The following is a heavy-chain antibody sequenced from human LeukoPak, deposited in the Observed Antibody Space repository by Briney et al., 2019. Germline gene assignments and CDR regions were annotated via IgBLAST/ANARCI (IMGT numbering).Heavy chain of an antibody. Sequence: PGGSLRLSCAASGFTFSSYGMHWVRQAPGKGLEWVAIISYDGGNKYYADSVQGRFTISRDNSKNTLYLQMNSLRTEDTAVYYCAKALYSGSWYADYWGQGTLVTVSS. V-gene: IGHV3-30*18. CDR2: ISYDGGNK. CDR3: AKALYSGSWYADY. J-gene: IGHJ4*02. CDR1: GFTFSSYG. D-gene: IGHD6-13*01.